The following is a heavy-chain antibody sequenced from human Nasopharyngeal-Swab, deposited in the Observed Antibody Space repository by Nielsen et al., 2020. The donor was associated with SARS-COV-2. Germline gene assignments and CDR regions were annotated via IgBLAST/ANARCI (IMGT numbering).Heavy chain of an antibody. D-gene: IGHD6-13*01. Sequence: SVKVSCKASGGTFSSYAISWVRQAPGQGLEWVGGIIPIFGTANYAQKFQGRVTITADESTSTAYMELSSLRSEDTAVYYCARSWSPLYYYGMDVWGRGTTVTVSS. CDR3: ARSWSPLYYYGMDV. CDR1: GGTFSSYA. J-gene: IGHJ6*02. V-gene: IGHV1-69*13. CDR2: IIPIFGTA.